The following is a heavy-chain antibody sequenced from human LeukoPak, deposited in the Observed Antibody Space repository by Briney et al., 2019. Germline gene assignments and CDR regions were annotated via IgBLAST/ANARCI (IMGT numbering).Heavy chain of an antibody. Sequence: SETLSLTCSVSGGSLSNYYWSWIRLPPGKGLEWIGYIYYSGSTNYNPSLKSRVTISVDTSKNQFSLRLSSVTAADTAVYYCARDRTGNNWFDPWGQGTLVTVSS. CDR3: ARDRTGNNWFDP. V-gene: IGHV4-59*01. CDR1: GGSLSNYY. CDR2: IYYSGST. J-gene: IGHJ5*02. D-gene: IGHD1-1*01.